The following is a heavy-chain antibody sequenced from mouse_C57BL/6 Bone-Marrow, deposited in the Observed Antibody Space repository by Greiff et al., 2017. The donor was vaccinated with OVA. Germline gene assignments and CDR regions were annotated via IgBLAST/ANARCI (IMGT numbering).Heavy chain of an antibody. CDR3: AKQTPHCYWYFDV. V-gene: IGHV1-61*01. CDR2: IYPSDSET. CDR1: GYTFTSYW. Sequence: VQLQQPGAELVRPGSSVKLSCKASGYTFTSYWMDWVKQRPGQGLEWIGNIYPSDSETHYNQKFKDKATLTVDKSSSTAYMQLSSLTSEDSAVYYCAKQTPHCYWYFDVWGTGTTVTVSS. J-gene: IGHJ1*03.